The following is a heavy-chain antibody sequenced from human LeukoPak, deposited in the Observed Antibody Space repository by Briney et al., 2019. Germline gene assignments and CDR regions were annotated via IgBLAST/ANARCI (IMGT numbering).Heavy chain of an antibody. CDR1: GFTFSAFL. CDR3: SRDPDRRSDY. V-gene: IGHV3-7*01. D-gene: IGHD1-14*01. CDR2: TNQDGRQI. J-gene: IGHJ4*02. Sequence: PGGSLRLSCAASGFTFSAFLMTWVRQAPGKGLEWVAGTNQDGRQIYVDSAKGRFTISRDNAKNSLYLQMNSLRAEDTAIYYCSRDPDRRSDYWGQGTLVIVTS.